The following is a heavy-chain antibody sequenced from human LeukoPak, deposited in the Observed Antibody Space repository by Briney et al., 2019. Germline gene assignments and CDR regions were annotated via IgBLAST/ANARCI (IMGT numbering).Heavy chain of an antibody. CDR1: GFTFSSYG. V-gene: IGHV3-30*02. D-gene: IGHD6-13*01. Sequence: GGSLRLSCAASGFTFSSYGMHWVRQAPGKGLEWVAFIRYDGSNKYYADSVKGRFTISRDNSKNTLYLQMNSLRAEDTAVYYCARDLGTAAGRHAFDIWGQGTMVTVSS. CDR3: ARDLGTAAGRHAFDI. CDR2: IRYDGSNK. J-gene: IGHJ3*02.